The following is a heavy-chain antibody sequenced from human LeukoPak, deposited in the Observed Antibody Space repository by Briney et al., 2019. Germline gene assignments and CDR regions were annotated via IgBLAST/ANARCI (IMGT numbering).Heavy chain of an antibody. J-gene: IGHJ5*02. D-gene: IGHD6-13*01. Sequence: PSETLSLTCTVSGYSISSGYYWGWIRQPPGKGLEWIGSIYNSGSTYYNPSLKSRVTISVDTSKNQFSLKLRSVTAADTAMYYCARAYSSSRYYNWFDPWGQGTLVTVSS. CDR3: ARAYSSSRYYNWFDP. V-gene: IGHV4-38-2*02. CDR1: GYSISSGYY. CDR2: IYNSGST.